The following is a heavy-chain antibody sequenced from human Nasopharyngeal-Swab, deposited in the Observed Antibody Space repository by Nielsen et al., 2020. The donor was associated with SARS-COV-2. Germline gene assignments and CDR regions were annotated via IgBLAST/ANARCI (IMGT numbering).Heavy chain of an antibody. Sequence: ASVKVSCKASGYTFTSNVLNWVRQAPGQGPEYIGWISTKTGAPTYAQAFTGRFVISLDTSVSTTYLQISSLKADDTAVYYCARENQEYANIWIDDWGQGTQVTVSS. CDR1: GYTFTSNV. V-gene: IGHV7-4-1*02. CDR2: ISTKTGAP. D-gene: IGHD2-2*01. CDR3: ARENQEYANIWIDD. J-gene: IGHJ5*02.